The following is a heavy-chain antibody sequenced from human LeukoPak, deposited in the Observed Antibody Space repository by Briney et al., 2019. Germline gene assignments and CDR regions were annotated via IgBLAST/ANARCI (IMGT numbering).Heavy chain of an antibody. CDR2: MNPNSGNT. V-gene: IGHV1-8*03. CDR3: ARDLGGELPHNNWFDP. J-gene: IGHJ5*02. CDR1: GYTFTSYD. D-gene: IGHD1-26*01. Sequence: ASVKVSCKASGYTFTSYDINWVRQATGQGLEWMGWMNPNSGNTGYAQKFQGRVTITRNTSISTAYKELRSLRSDDTAVYYCARDLGGELPHNNWFDPWGQGTLVTVSS.